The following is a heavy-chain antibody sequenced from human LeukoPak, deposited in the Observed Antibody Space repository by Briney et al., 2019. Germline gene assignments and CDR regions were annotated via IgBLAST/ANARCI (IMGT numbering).Heavy chain of an antibody. CDR3: AKDLVQRGAFDI. CDR2: ISYDGNEK. CDR1: GFTFSSDA. Sequence: GGSLRLSCVASGFTFSSDAMHWVRQTPGKGLEWVAVISYDGNEKYQVDSVKGRFTISIDNSKNTLYLQMNSLRVEDTAVYYCAKDLVQRGAFDIWGQGTMVTVSS. D-gene: IGHD6-6*01. V-gene: IGHV3-30-3*01. J-gene: IGHJ3*02.